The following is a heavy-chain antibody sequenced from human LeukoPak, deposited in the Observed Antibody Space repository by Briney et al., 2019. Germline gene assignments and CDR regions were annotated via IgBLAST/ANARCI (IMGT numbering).Heavy chain of an antibody. Sequence: GGSLRLSCAASGFTFSSYAMHWVRQAPGKGLEWVAVISYDGSNKYYADSVKGRFTISRDNSKNTLYLQMNSLRAEDTAVYYCARVGGELTGWPVDDYWGQGTLVTVSS. CDR3: ARVGGELTGWPVDDY. CDR1: GFTFSSYA. V-gene: IGHV3-30-3*01. CDR2: ISYDGSNK. J-gene: IGHJ4*02. D-gene: IGHD7-27*01.